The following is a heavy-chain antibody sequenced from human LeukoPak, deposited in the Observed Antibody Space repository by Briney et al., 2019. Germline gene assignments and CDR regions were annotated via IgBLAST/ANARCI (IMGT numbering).Heavy chain of an antibody. CDR2: ISYDGGNK. J-gene: IGHJ6*04. CDR1: GFTFSRYD. Sequence: PRGSRTLSCAASGFTFSRYDMHWVRQAPGKGLEWVTVISYDGGNKYYADSVKGRFTISRDNSKNTLYLQMNSLRAEDTAVYYCARENSGSYGYGMDVWGEGTTVSVSS. D-gene: IGHD1-26*01. V-gene: IGHV3-30-3*01. CDR3: ARENSGSYGYGMDV.